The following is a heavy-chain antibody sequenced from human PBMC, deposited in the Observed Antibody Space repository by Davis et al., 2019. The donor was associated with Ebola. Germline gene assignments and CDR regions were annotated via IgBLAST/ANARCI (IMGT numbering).Heavy chain of an antibody. J-gene: IGHJ6*04. CDR2: IKQDGSEK. V-gene: IGHV3-7*01. Sequence: GESLKISCAASGFTFSSYWMSWVRQAPGKGLEWVANIKQDGSEKYDVDSVKGRFTISRDNAKNSLYLQMNSLRAEDTAVYYCAREDIVVVPAALYYYYYGMDVWGKGTTVTVSS. CDR3: AREDIVVVPAALYYYYYGMDV. D-gene: IGHD2-2*01. CDR1: GFTFSSYW.